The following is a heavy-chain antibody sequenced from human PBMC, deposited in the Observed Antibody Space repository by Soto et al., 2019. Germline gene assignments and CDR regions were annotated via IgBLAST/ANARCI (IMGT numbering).Heavy chain of an antibody. CDR3: ARGVVRDMVVVVAAGNYYYYAMDV. J-gene: IGHJ6*02. V-gene: IGHV1-69*01. Sequence: QVQLVQSGAEVKKPGSSVKVSCKTSGGTFSSYVISWVRQAPGQGLEWMGGIIPILGIINKAQQFQGRVTITADESTTTAYMELSSLRSEDTAVYYCARGVVRDMVVVVAAGNYYYYAMDVWGQGTAVTVSS. D-gene: IGHD2-15*01. CDR2: IIPILGII. CDR1: GGTFSSYV.